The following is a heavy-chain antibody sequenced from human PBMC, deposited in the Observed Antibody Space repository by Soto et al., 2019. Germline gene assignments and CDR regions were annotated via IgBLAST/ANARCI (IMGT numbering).Heavy chain of an antibody. CDR3: AAVYDSSGYYYSFDY. Sequence: SVKVSCKASGFTFTSSAVQWVRQARGQRLEWIGWIVVGSGNTNYAQKFQERVTITRDMSTSTAYMELSSLRSEDTAVYYCAAVYDSSGYYYSFDYWGQGTLVTVS. J-gene: IGHJ4*02. V-gene: IGHV1-58*01. CDR2: IVVGSGNT. CDR1: GFTFTSSA. D-gene: IGHD3-22*01.